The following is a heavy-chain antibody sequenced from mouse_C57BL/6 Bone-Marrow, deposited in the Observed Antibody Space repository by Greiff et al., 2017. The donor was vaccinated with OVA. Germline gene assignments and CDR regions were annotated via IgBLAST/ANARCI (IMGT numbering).Heavy chain of an antibody. CDR2: INPNYGTT. J-gene: IGHJ2*01. V-gene: IGHV1-39*01. Sequence: EVKLMEFGPELVKPGASVKISCKASGYSFTDYNMNWVQPSNGKSLEWIGVINPNYGTTGYNQTFKGKATLTVDQSSSTAYMQLNSLTSEDSAVYYCAREHEGLRRNFDYWGQGTTLTVSS. D-gene: IGHD2-4*01. CDR3: AREHEGLRRNFDY. CDR1: GYSFTDYN.